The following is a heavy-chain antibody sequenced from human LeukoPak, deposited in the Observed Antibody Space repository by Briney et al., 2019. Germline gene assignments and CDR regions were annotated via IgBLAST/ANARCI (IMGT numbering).Heavy chain of an antibody. CDR1: GFTFSNYA. Sequence: GGSLRLSCAASGFTFSNYAMTWVRQAPGKGLEWVSSISGSGGNTYYADSVKGRFSISRDNSKNTLYLQMNSLRAEDTAVYYCAKGRSDTVTTSDYWGQGTLVTVSS. D-gene: IGHD4-17*01. CDR2: ISGSGGNT. CDR3: AKGRSDTVTTSDY. J-gene: IGHJ4*02. V-gene: IGHV3-23*01.